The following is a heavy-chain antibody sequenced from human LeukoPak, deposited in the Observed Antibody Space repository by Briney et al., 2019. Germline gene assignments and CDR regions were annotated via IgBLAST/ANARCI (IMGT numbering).Heavy chain of an antibody. V-gene: IGHV3-66*02. Sequence: PGGSLRLSCAASGFTVSSCYMSWVRQAPGKGLEWVSVLYSDGSTYYADSVKGRFTISRDNSKNTLYLQMNSQRAEDTAVYYCARELLPDYFDYWGQGTLVTVSS. CDR3: ARELLPDYFDY. CDR1: GFTVSSCY. D-gene: IGHD1-26*01. CDR2: LYSDGST. J-gene: IGHJ4*02.